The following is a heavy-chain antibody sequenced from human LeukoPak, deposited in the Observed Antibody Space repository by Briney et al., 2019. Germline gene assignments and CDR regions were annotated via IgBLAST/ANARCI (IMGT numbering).Heavy chain of an antibody. CDR2: INTDGSST. Sequence: PGGSLRLSCSASGFTLSSYWMHWVRQAPGKGLVWVSRINTDGSSTNYADSVKGRFTVSRDNAKHTLYLQMNSVSAEDTAVYYCSRVVGWEEPFDIWGQRTMVTVSS. D-gene: IGHD1-26*01. CDR3: SRVVGWEEPFDI. J-gene: IGHJ3*02. CDR1: GFTLSSYW. V-gene: IGHV3-74*01.